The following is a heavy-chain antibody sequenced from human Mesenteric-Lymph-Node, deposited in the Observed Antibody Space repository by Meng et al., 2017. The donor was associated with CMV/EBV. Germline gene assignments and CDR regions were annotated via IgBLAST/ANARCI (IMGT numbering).Heavy chain of an antibody. CDR3: ARELSSGALD. J-gene: IGHJ4*02. D-gene: IGHD2-15*01. CDR2: IYYSGST. CDR1: GGSISSGGYY. Sequence: TCTVSGGSISSGGYYWSWIRQHPGKGLEWIGYIYYSGSTYYNPSLKSRVTISVDTSKNQLSLKLSSVTAADTAVYYCARELSSGALDWGQGTLVTVSS. V-gene: IGHV4-31*03.